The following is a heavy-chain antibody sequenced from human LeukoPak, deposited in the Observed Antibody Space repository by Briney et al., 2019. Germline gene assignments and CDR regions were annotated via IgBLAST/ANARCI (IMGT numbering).Heavy chain of an antibody. J-gene: IGHJ4*02. D-gene: IGHD6-13*01. CDR1: GFTFSSYW. V-gene: IGHV3-74*01. CDR2: ISTDARTI. CDR3: VRGQATAWGLDY. Sequence: PGGSLRLSCAASGFTFSSYWMHWVRQAPGKGLVWVSHISTDARTITYAAFVKGRFTISRDNAKNTLYLQMNSLRAEDTALYYCVRGQATAWGLDYWGQGTLVTVSS.